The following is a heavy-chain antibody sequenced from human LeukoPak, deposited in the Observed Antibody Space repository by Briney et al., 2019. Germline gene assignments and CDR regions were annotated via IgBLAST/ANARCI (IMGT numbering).Heavy chain of an antibody. Sequence: SETLSLTCTVSGGSISSGSYYWSWIRQPAGRGLGGMGRIYTSGSTNYNPSLKSRVTISVDTSKNQFSLKLSSVTAADTAVYYCASHHYGGILYYFDYWGQGTLVTVSS. V-gene: IGHV4-61*02. D-gene: IGHD4-23*01. CDR1: GGSISSGSYY. CDR3: ASHHYGGILYYFDY. J-gene: IGHJ4*02. CDR2: IYTSGST.